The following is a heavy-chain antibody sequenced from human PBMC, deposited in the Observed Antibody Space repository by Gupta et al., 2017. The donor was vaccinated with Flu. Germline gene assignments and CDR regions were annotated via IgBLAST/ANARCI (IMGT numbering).Heavy chain of an antibody. Sequence: QVQLQESGPGLVKPSQTLSLTCTVSGGSISSGGYYWSWIRQHPGKGLEWIGYIYYSGSTYYNPSLKSRVTISVDTSKNQFSLKLSSVTAADTAVYYCARGPYDSSGYYRVWEGGFDYWGQGTLVTVSS. CDR3: ARGPYDSSGYYRVWEGGFDY. V-gene: IGHV4-31*03. J-gene: IGHJ4*02. D-gene: IGHD3-22*01. CDR2: IYYSGST. CDR1: GGSISSGGYY.